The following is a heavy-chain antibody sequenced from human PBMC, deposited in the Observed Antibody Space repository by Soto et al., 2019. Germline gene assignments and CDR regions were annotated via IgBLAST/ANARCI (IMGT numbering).Heavy chain of an antibody. CDR3: AALRGHEDCSSTSCPVDAFDI. J-gene: IGHJ3*02. CDR2: IVVGSGNT. Sequence: SVQVSFKASGFTFTGSAVQLVREARGRRLEWRGWIVVGSGNTNYAQKFQERVTITRDMSTSTAYMELSSLRSEDTAVYYCAALRGHEDCSSTSCPVDAFDIWGQGTMVTVSS. V-gene: IGHV1-58*01. CDR1: GFTFTGSA. D-gene: IGHD2-2*01.